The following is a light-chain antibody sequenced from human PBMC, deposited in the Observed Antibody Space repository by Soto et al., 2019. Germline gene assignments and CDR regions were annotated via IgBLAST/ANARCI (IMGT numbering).Light chain of an antibody. CDR1: SSDVGSYNY. CDR3: SSYTSSSTLV. Sequence: QSVLTQPASVSGSPGQSITISCTGTSSDVGSYNYVAWYQQFPGKTPKLMIYEVRNRPSGVSNRFSGSKSGNTASLTISGLQAEDEADYYCSSYTSSSTLVFGGGTKVTVL. CDR2: EVR. J-gene: IGLJ2*01. V-gene: IGLV2-14*01.